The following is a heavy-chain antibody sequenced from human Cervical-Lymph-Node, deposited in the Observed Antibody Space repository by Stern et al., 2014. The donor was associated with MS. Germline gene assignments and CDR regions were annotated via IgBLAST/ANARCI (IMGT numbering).Heavy chain of an antibody. V-gene: IGHV3-33*01. Sequence: VHLVESGGGVVQPGRSLRLSCAASGFTFSSSGMHWVRQAPGKGLEWLAIIWYDGSNRYYADSVKGRFTISRDNSKNTLYLQMNSLRAEDTAVYYCAREGGNTAEYFQHWGQGNLVTVSS. CDR1: GFTFSSSG. J-gene: IGHJ1*01. D-gene: IGHD4-23*01. CDR2: IWYDGSNR. CDR3: AREGGNTAEYFQH.